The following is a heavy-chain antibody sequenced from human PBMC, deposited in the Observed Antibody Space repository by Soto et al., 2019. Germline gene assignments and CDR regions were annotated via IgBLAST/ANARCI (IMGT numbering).Heavy chain of an antibody. D-gene: IGHD6-19*01. CDR2: IHPSDGGS. CDR1: GYTLNTYY. CDR3: ARSPPYTTGWTLY. V-gene: IGHV1-46*02. Sequence: ASVKVSCKPSGYTLNTYYLHWVRQAPGQGLEWMGIIHPSDGGSTYAQKFLGRVTITRDTSTTTAFMELSSLTSEDTAVYYCARSPPYTTGWTLYWGQGTQVTVSS. J-gene: IGHJ1*01.